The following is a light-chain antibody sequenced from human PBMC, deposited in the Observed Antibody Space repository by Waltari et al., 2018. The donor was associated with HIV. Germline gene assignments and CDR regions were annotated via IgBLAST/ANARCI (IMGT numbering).Light chain of an antibody. CDR1: QSIGSS. J-gene: IGKJ3*01. CDR3: QQRTHWRSVGFT. V-gene: IGKV3-11*01. CDR2: DAS. Sequence: FLTQSPATLSLSPGERATLSCRASQSIGSSLTWYQQKPGQAPRLLIDDASNRATGVPARFSGSGSGTDFALTISSLETEDFAVYYCQQRTHWRSVGFTFGPGTKVDIK.